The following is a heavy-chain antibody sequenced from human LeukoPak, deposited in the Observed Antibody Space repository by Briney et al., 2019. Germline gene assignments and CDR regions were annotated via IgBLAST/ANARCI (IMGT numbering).Heavy chain of an antibody. CDR3: ARMSGSRLPGY. Sequence: GGSLRXSXAXSGFTFSSHSMNWVRQAPGKGLEWVSYISSSSSARYYADSVKGRFTISRDDARNSLYLQMNSLRAEDTAVYYCARMSGSRLPGYWGQGALVTVSS. D-gene: IGHD3-3*01. V-gene: IGHV3-48*01. CDR1: GFTFSSHS. J-gene: IGHJ4*02. CDR2: ISSSSSAR.